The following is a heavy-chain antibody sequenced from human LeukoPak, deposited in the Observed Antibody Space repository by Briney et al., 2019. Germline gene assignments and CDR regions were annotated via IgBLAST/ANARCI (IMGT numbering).Heavy chain of an antibody. CDR1: GGSFSDYY. V-gene: IGHV4-34*01. Sequence: TSETLSLTCAVYGGSFSDYYWSWIRQPPGKGLEWIGEINHSGSTNYNPSLKSRVTISVDTSKNQFSLKLSSVTAADTAVYYCAGLSYYDSSGYYPFWGQGTLVTVSS. CDR2: INHSGST. J-gene: IGHJ4*02. D-gene: IGHD3-22*01. CDR3: AGLSYYDSSGYYPF.